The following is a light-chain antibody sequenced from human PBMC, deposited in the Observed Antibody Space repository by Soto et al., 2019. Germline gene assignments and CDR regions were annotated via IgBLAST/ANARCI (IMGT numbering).Light chain of an antibody. CDR1: QGIGSS. Sequence: IQLTQSPSSLSASVGDRVTITGRASQGIGSSLAWYQQKPGKPPRVLIYSTSTLSNGVPSRFSGSGSGTDFSLTISSLQPEDFATYYCQQSYSTPPYTFGQGTKLDMK. CDR2: STS. J-gene: IGKJ2*01. CDR3: QQSYSTPPYT. V-gene: IGKV1-39*01.